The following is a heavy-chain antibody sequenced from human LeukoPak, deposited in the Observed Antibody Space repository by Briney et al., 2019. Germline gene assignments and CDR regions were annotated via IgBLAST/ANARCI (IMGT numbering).Heavy chain of an antibody. J-gene: IGHJ4*02. Sequence: GALRLSCAASGFTLSSYCMRWGRQAPGKGVEWGAVISYDGSNKYYADSVKGRFTISRDNSKNTLYLQMNSLRSEDAAVYYCAKVRTQYCSSGNCFNYYFEYWGQGTLVTVSS. CDR1: GFTLSSYC. D-gene: IGHD2-15*01. CDR2: ISYDGSNK. CDR3: AKVRTQYCSSGNCFNYYFEY. V-gene: IGHV3-30*18.